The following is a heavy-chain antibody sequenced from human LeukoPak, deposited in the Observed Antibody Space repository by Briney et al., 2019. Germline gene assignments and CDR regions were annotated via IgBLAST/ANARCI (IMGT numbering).Heavy chain of an antibody. CDR3: ARGGRHCSSTSCYGPYYYYYGMDV. V-gene: IGHV4-30-2*01. CDR1: GVSVSSGDYY. Sequence: SQTLSLTCTVSGVSVSSGDYYWSWIRQPPGKGLEWIGSVYHSGETYYNPSLNSRVTISVDRSKNQLSLKLNSVTAADTAVYFCARGGRHCSSTSCYGPYYYYYGMDVWGQGTTVTVSS. CDR2: VYHSGET. J-gene: IGHJ6*02. D-gene: IGHD2-2*01.